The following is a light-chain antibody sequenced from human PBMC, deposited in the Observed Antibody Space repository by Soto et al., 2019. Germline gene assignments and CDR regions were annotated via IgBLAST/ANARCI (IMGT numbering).Light chain of an antibody. CDR1: QSIGTW. CDR3: QQYLSIPRT. J-gene: IGKJ1*01. Sequence: DIQMTQSPSTLSASVGDRVTITCRASQSIGTWLAWFQQKSGKAPKLLIYDASSLESGVPSRFSGSGSGTDFTLTISSLQAEDAAVYYCQQYLSIPRTFGQGTKVVLK. V-gene: IGKV1-5*01. CDR2: DAS.